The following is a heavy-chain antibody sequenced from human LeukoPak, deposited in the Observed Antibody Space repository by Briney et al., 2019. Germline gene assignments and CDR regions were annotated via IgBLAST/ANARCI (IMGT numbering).Heavy chain of an antibody. V-gene: IGHV3-30*01. CDR1: GFTLSSYA. CDR2: ITYDGSNK. CDR3: ASGYCSSTSCYTHY. J-gene: IGHJ4*02. D-gene: IGHD2-2*02. Sequence: GGSLRLSCAASGFTLSSYAMHWVRQAPGKGLEWVAVITYDGSNKYYADSVKGRFTISRDNSKNTLYLQMNSLRAEDTAVYYCASGYCSSTSCYTHYWGQGTLVTVSS.